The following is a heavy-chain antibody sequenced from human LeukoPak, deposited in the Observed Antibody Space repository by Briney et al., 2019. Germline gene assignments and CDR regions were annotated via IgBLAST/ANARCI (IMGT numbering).Heavy chain of an antibody. CDR3: AHSLGYCSGGSCRVLEFDY. CDR1: GFSLSTSGGG. D-gene: IGHD2-15*01. V-gene: IGHV2-5*02. Sequence: SGPTLVNPTQTLTLTCTFSGFSLSTSGGGVGWIRQPPGKALGWLALIYWDDDKRYSPSLKSRLTITKDTSKNQVVLTMTNMDPVDTATYYCAHSLGYCSGGSCRVLEFDYWGQGTLVTVSS. CDR2: IYWDDDK. J-gene: IGHJ4*02.